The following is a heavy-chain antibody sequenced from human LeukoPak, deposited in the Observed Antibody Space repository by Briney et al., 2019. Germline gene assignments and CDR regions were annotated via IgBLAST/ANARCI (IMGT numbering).Heavy chain of an antibody. CDR2: ISHSGST. CDR1: GGSFSGYC. CDR3: ARVNSGSSGSYYFDY. Sequence: PSETLSLTCAVYGGSFSGYCWSWIRQPPGKGLEWIGEISHSGSTNYNPSLKSRVTVSVATSKNQFSLKLSSVTAAAAAVYYYARVNSGSSGSYYFDYWGQGTLVTVSS. V-gene: IGHV4-34*01. J-gene: IGHJ4*02. D-gene: IGHD3-22*01.